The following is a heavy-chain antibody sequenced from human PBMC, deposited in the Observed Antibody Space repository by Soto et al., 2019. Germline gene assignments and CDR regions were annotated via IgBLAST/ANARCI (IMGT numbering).Heavy chain of an antibody. CDR2: IIPIFGTA. CDR1: GGTFSSYA. V-gene: IGHV1-69*13. Sequence: ASVKVSCKASGGTFSSYAISWVRQAPGQGLEWMGGIIPIFGTANYAQKFQGRVTITADESTSTAYMELSSLRSEDTAVYYCARDMGTQYYYYGMDVWGQGTTVTVSS. CDR3: ARDMGTQYYYYGMDV. D-gene: IGHD1-7*01. J-gene: IGHJ6*02.